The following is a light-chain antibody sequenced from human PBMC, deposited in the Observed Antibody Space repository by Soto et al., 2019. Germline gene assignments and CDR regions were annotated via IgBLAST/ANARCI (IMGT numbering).Light chain of an antibody. CDR3: QQYSDWPPLT. J-gene: IGKJ4*01. V-gene: IGKV3-15*01. Sequence: EILMTQSPATLSVSPGERATLSCRASQSVSSNVAWYQQKPGQAPRLLIYDASNRVTGIPPRFSGSGSRTDFTLTISSLQSEDFAVYYCQQYSDWPPLTFGGGTKVDIK. CDR1: QSVSSN. CDR2: DAS.